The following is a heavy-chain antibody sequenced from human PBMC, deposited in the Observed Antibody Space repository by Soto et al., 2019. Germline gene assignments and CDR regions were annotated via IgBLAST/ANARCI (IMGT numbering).Heavy chain of an antibody. CDR2: IYYSGST. CDR3: ARDSHSSSWYGRGYYYYGMDV. CDR1: GGSISSYY. V-gene: IGHV4-59*01. Sequence: SETLSLTCTVSGGSISSYYWSWIRQPPGKGLEWIWYIYYSGSTNYNPSLKSRVTISVDTSKNQFSLKLSSVTAADTAVYYCARDSHSSSWYGRGYYYYGMDVWGQGTTVTVSS. D-gene: IGHD6-13*01. J-gene: IGHJ6*02.